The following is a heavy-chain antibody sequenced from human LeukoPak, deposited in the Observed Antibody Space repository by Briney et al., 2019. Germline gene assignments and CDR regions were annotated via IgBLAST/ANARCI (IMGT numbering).Heavy chain of an antibody. V-gene: IGHV3-30-3*01. Sequence: GRSLRLSCAASGFTFSSYAMHWVRQAPGKGLEWVAVISYDGSNKYYADSVKGRFTIPRDNSKNTLYLQMNSLRAEDTAVYYCARGIAVAGTLVYWGQGTLVTVSS. CDR3: ARGIAVAGTLVY. CDR2: ISYDGSNK. CDR1: GFTFSSYA. D-gene: IGHD6-19*01. J-gene: IGHJ4*02.